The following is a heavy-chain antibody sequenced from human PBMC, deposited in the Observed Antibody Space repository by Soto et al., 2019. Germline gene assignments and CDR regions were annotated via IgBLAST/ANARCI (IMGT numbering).Heavy chain of an antibody. D-gene: IGHD2-21*02. J-gene: IGHJ4*02. CDR1: GGSISSYY. Sequence: PSETLSLTCTVSGGSISSYYWSWIRQPPGKGLEWIGYIYYRGSTNYNPSLKSRVTISVDTSKNQFSLKLSSVTAADTAVYYCARGELVTYFDYWGQGTLVTVSS. V-gene: IGHV4-59*01. CDR3: ARGELVTYFDY. CDR2: IYYRGST.